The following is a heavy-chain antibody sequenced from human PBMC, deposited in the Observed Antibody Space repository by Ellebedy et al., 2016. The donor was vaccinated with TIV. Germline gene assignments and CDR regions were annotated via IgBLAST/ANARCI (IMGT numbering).Heavy chain of an antibody. CDR2: IYSGGST. J-gene: IGHJ3*02. D-gene: IGHD3-22*01. V-gene: IGHV3-66*01. Sequence: GESLKISCAASGLTVSSNYMSWVRQAPGKGLEWVSVIYSGGSTYYADSVKGRFTISRDNSKNTLYLQMNSLRAEDTAVYYCARGFWEQDSSGYVNAFDIWGQGTMVTVSS. CDR3: ARGFWEQDSSGYVNAFDI. CDR1: GLTVSSNY.